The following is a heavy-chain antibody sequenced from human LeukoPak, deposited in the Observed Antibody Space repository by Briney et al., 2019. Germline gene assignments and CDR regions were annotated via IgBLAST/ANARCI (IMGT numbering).Heavy chain of an antibody. CDR3: AGGSGWIFDS. J-gene: IGHJ4*02. Sequence: GGSLRLSCAASGFTFSSFWMSWVRRAPGKGLEWVANIKQDGSEKNYVDSVKGRFTISRDNAKNSLYLQMNSVRAEDTAVYHCAGGSGWIFDSWGQGTLVTVSS. V-gene: IGHV3-7*01. CDR1: GFTFSSFW. CDR2: IKQDGSEK. D-gene: IGHD6-19*01.